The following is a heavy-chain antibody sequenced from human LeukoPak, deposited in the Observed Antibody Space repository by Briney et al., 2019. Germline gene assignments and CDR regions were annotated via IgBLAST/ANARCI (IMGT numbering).Heavy chain of an antibody. CDR3: ARALSGGYALVY. J-gene: IGHJ4*02. V-gene: IGHV4-34*01. CDR2: INHSGST. Sequence: SETLSLTCAVYGGSFSNYYWSWIREPPGKGLEWIGEINHSGSTNYNPSLKSRVTISVDTSKNQFSLKLSSVTAADTAVYYCARALSGGYALVYWGQGTLVTVSS. CDR1: GGSFSNYY. D-gene: IGHD5-12*01.